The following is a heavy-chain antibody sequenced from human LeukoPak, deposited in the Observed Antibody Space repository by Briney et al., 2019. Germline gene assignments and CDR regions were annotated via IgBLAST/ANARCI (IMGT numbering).Heavy chain of an antibody. J-gene: IGHJ3*02. V-gene: IGHV3-30*18. D-gene: IGHD5-24*01. CDR2: ISYDGSHQ. Sequence: GGSLRLSCAASGFNFSSFGMHWVRQAPGKGLEWVAVISYDGSHQYYADSVKGRFTISRDKSENLYLQMNSLRAEDTAIYYCAKREGFMGTVTHDAFDIWGQGTVVIVS. CDR3: AKREGFMGTVTHDAFDI. CDR1: GFNFSSFG.